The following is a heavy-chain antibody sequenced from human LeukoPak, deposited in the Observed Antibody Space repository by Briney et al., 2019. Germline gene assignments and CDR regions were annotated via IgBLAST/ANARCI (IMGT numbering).Heavy chain of an antibody. D-gene: IGHD3-16*01. V-gene: IGHV4-30-4*01. CDR1: GGSINNGGYY. CDR3: AREYGGPFDY. CDR2: IYYSGSS. J-gene: IGHJ4*02. Sequence: SETLSLTCTVSGGSINNGGYYWSWIRQHPGKGLEWIGYIYYSGSSYYNPSLKSRVTISVDTSKNQFSLKLSSVTAADTAVYYCAREYGGPFDYWGQGTLVTVSS.